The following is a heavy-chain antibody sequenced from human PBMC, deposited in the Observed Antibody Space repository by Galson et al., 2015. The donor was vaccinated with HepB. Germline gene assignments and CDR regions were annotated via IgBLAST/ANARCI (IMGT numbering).Heavy chain of an antibody. J-gene: IGHJ1*01. D-gene: IGHD1-14*01. CDR1: GYSFTSHW. V-gene: IGHV5-10-1*01. CDR2: IDPSDSYT. CDR3: ASHRGTRVKYFQH. Sequence: QSGAEVKKPGESLKISCKGSGYSFTSHWISWVRQMPGKGLEWMGRIDPSDSYTNYSPSFQGHVTISADKSISTAYLQWSSLKASDTAMYYCASHRGTRVKYFQHWGQGTLVTVSS.